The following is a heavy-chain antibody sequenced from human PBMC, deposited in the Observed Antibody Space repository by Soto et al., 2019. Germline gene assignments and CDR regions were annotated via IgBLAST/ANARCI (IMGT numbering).Heavy chain of an antibody. J-gene: IGHJ4*02. V-gene: IGHV4-59*01. CDR1: GGSINNYY. Sequence: QVQLQESGPGLVKPSETLSLTCSVSGGSINNYYCSWIRQPPGKGLEWIGYIYYSGSPNYNPSLKGGVTISVDTPKNQSPLNLTSVPAADRAVYSCARAGAPPLSDSGGQGTLVTVSS. CDR2: IYYSGSP. CDR3: ARAGAPPLSDS.